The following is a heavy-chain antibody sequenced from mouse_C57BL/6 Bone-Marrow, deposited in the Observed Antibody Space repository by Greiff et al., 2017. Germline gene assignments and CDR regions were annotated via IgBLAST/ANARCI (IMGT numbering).Heavy chain of an antibody. CDR3: ARSGPLGRSFDY. D-gene: IGHD4-1*01. CDR1: GYTFTSYW. V-gene: IGHV1-55*01. CDR2: IYPTSGRT. Sequence: QVQLQQPGAELVKPGASVKMSCKASGYTFTSYWITWVKRRPGQGLEWIGDIYPTSGRTNYNEKFKSKAILTVDTSSNTAYMQLSCLTSEDSAVFYCARSGPLGRSFDYWGQGTTLTVSS. J-gene: IGHJ2*01.